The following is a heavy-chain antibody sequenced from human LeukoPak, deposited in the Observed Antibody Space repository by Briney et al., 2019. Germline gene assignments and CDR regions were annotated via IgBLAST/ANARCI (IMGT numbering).Heavy chain of an antibody. V-gene: IGHV1-69*05. D-gene: IGHD4-23*01. CDR3: AKTTVVTNAFDY. Sequence: SVKVSCKASGGTFSSYAISWVRQAPGQGLEWMGGIIPIFGTANYAQKFQGRVTITTDESTSTAYMELRSLRSEDTAVYYCAKTTVVTNAFDYWGQGTLVTVSS. J-gene: IGHJ4*02. CDR1: GGTFSSYA. CDR2: IIPIFGTA.